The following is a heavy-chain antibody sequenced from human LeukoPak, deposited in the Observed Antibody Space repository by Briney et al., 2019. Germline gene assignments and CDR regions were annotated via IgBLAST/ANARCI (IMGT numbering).Heavy chain of an antibody. J-gene: IGHJ4*02. Sequence: LSLTCTVSGGSISSSSYYWGWIRQPPGKGLEWVSYISSSGSTIYYADSVKGRFTISRDNAKNSLYLQMNSLRAEDTAVYYCARDRHYDSSGYDYWGQGTLVTVSS. CDR1: GGSISSSSYY. CDR2: ISSSGSTI. V-gene: IGHV3-11*04. D-gene: IGHD3-22*01. CDR3: ARDRHYDSSGYDY.